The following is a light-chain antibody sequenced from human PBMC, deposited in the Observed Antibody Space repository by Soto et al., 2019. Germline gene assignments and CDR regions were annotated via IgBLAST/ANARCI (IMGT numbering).Light chain of an antibody. V-gene: IGKV3-11*01. CDR1: QSVSTN. Sequence: IVMTHSPATLSVCPVERATVSCMSGQSVSTNLAWYQHKPGQAPRLLIYGESTRATGIPASFSGSGSGTDFTLTISSLEPEDFAVYYCQQRSNWPLTFGGGTKVDIK. J-gene: IGKJ4*01. CDR3: QQRSNWPLT. CDR2: GES.